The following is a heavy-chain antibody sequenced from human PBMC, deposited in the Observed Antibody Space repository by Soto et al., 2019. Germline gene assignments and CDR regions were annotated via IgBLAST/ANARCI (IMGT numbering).Heavy chain of an antibody. D-gene: IGHD3-9*01. CDR1: GFTFPNYG. Sequence: ESGGGVVQPGRSLRLSCAASGFTFPNYGLHWVRQAPGKGLEWVALMSSDGSNKYYADSVKGRFTISRDNSKNTLYLQMNSLRVEDTAVYYCASDFSAIYGSDYWGQGTLVTVSS. V-gene: IGHV3-30-3*01. CDR2: MSSDGSNK. CDR3: ASDFSAIYGSDY. J-gene: IGHJ4*02.